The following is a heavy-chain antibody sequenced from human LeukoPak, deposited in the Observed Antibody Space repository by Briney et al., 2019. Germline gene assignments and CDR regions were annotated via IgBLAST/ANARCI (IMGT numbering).Heavy chain of an antibody. CDR3: AGDITSTKY. D-gene: IGHD1-1*01. Sequence: GGSLRLSCAASGFTFSDYYLSWIRQAPGKGLEWVSYISGSGTFTNYADSVKGRFTVSRDNAKNSLYLQMNSLRAEDTALYYCAGDITSTKYWGQGTLVTVSS. J-gene: IGHJ4*02. V-gene: IGHV3-11*05. CDR2: ISGSGTFT. CDR1: GFTFSDYY.